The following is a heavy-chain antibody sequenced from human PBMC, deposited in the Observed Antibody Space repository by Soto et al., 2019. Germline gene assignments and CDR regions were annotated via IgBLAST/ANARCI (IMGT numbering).Heavy chain of an antibody. Sequence: PSETLSLTCTVCGGSISIYYWSWFRQPPGKGLEWIGYIYYSGSTNYNPSIKSRVTISVDTSKNQFSLKLSSVTAADTAVYYCARDPCILWCGELDYWGQGTLVTVSS. V-gene: IGHV4-59*01. CDR3: ARDPCILWCGELDY. CDR2: IYYSGST. CDR1: GGSISIYY. J-gene: IGHJ4*02. D-gene: IGHD2-21*01.